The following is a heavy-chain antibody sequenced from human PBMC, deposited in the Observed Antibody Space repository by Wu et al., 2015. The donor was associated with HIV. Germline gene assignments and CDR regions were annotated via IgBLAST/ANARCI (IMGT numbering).Heavy chain of an antibody. CDR3: ARDATPITTEFDY. D-gene: IGHD4-11*01. J-gene: IGHJ4*02. CDR1: GYPLSKLS. V-gene: IGHV1-24*01. Sequence: QVQLVQSAAEVKKPGASVKVSCKVSGYPLSKLSMHWVRQAPGKGLEWMGGFDPKEGETIYAEAFEGRVTVTTDTSMKTVYMELGSLTSGDTAMYFCARDATPITTEFDYWGQGTLITVSS. CDR2: FDPKEGET.